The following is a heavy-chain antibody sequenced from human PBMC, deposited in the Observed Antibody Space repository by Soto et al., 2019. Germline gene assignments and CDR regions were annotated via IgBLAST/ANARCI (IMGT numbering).Heavy chain of an antibody. CDR1: GFSVSDHY. Sequence: PGGSLRLSCAASGFSVSDHYMDWVRQAPGKGLEWVGLTRNKPEGYTTEHAASVKGRFVISRDDSENSVYLQMNSLKIEDTAVYYCVREGFFTLDHWGQGILVTVSS. CDR2: TRNKPEGYTT. V-gene: IGHV3-72*01. J-gene: IGHJ4*02. CDR3: VREGFFTLDH.